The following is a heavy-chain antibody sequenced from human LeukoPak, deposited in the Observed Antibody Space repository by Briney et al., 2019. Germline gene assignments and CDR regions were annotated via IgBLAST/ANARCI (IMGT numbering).Heavy chain of an antibody. J-gene: IGHJ4*02. CDR1: GYSFTSYW. CDR2: IYPGDSDT. Sequence: GESLQISCKGSGYSFTSYWIGWVRQLPGKGLEWMGIIYPGDSDTRYSPSFQGQVTISADKSISTAYLQWSSLKASDTAMYYCARHSGSYAHNVDYWGQGTLVTVSS. D-gene: IGHD1-26*01. CDR3: ARHSGSYAHNVDY. V-gene: IGHV5-51*01.